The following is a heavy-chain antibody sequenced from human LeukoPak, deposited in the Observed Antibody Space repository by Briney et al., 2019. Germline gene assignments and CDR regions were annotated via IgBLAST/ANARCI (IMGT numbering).Heavy chain of an antibody. J-gene: IGHJ3*02. CDR1: GFTFSSYS. V-gene: IGHV3-21*01. CDR3: AREFENWGSTAFDI. D-gene: IGHD7-27*01. Sequence: GGSLRLSCAASGFTFSSYSMNWVRQAPGKGLEWVSSISSSSSYIYYADSVKGRFTISRDNAKNSLYLQMNSLRAEDTAVYYCAREFENWGSTAFDIWGQGTMVTVSS. CDR2: ISSSSSYI.